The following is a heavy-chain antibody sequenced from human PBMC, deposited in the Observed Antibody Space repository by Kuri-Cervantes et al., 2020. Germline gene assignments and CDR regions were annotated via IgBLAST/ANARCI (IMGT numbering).Heavy chain of an antibody. CDR1: GFTFSNAW. J-gene: IGHJ5*01. CDR3: AKDPNGDYVGALDS. D-gene: IGHD2-8*01. Sequence: GESLRLSCAASGFTFSNAWMSWVRQAPGKGLEWVSIISGSGGTIYYADSVKGRFTISRDNSKDTMYLQMNSLRGEDTAVYFCAKDPNGDYVGALDSWGQGTLVTVSS. V-gene: IGHV3-23*01. CDR2: ISGSGGTI.